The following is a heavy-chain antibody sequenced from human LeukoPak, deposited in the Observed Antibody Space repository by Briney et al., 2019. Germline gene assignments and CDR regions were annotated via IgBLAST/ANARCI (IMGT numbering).Heavy chain of an antibody. D-gene: IGHD2-8*01. Sequence: PGGSLRLSCAASGXTFSSYSMNWVRQAPGKGREWVSSISSSSSYIYYADSVKGRFTISRDNAKNSLYLQMNSLRAEDTAVYYCARAPMVLVLDYWGQGTLVTVSS. J-gene: IGHJ4*02. V-gene: IGHV3-21*01. CDR3: ARAPMVLVLDY. CDR1: GXTFSSYS. CDR2: ISSSSSYI.